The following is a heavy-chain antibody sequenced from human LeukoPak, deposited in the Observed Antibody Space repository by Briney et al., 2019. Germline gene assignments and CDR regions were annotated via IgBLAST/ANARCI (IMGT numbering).Heavy chain of an antibody. Sequence: ASVRVSCKASGYTFTSYGISWVRQARGQGLEWMGWISAYNGNTNYAQKLQGRVTMTTDTSTSTAYMELRSLRSDDTAVYYCASSRSGWYWDFDYWGQGTLVTVSS. CDR2: ISAYNGNT. V-gene: IGHV1-18*01. J-gene: IGHJ4*02. D-gene: IGHD6-19*01. CDR3: ASSRSGWYWDFDY. CDR1: GYTFTSYG.